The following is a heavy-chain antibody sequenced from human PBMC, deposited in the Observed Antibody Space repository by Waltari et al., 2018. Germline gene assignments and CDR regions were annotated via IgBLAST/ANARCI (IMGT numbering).Heavy chain of an antibody. CDR1: GFTFSTYS. D-gene: IGHD4-17*01. CDR3: ARGTYGDYDY. V-gene: IGHV3-21*01. CDR2: ISPTSTYI. Sequence: EVQLVESGGVLVKPGGSLRLSCAASGFTFSTYSMNWVRQAPGKGLEWVSSISPTSTYIYYADSVKGRFTVSRDNARDSLYLQMNSLTAEDTAFYYCARGTYGDYDYWGQGALVTVSS. J-gene: IGHJ4*02.